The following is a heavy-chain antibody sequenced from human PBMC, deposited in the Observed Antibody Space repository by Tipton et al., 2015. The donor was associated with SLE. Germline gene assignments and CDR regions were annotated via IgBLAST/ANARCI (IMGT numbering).Heavy chain of an antibody. V-gene: IGHV4-59*08. CDR3: ARLAGSNYGSGRDI. CDR1: GGSISSYY. J-gene: IGHJ3*02. Sequence: LVQPSETLSLTCTVSGGSISSYYWSWIRQPPGKGLEWIGYIYYSGSTKYNPPLKSRVTISVDTSKNQFSLKLSSVTAADTAVYYCARLAGSNYGSGRDIWGQGTMVTVSS. D-gene: IGHD3-10*01. CDR2: IYYSGST.